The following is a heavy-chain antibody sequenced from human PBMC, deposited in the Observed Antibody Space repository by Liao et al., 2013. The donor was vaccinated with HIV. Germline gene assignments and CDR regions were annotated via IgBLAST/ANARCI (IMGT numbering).Heavy chain of an antibody. J-gene: IGHJ4*02. D-gene: IGHD3-10*01. Sequence: QVQLHESGPGLVKPSETLSLTCTVSGDSISSDYWGWIRQPPGKGLEWIGHISHSGFTNNNPSLKSRVTISIDPSNNQFSLDLSSVTAADTAVYYCARVGWFGELLSNGYHNYFDYWGQGTLVTVSS. V-gene: IGHV4-59*01. CDR2: ISHSGFT. CDR1: GDSISSDY. CDR3: ARVGWFGELLSNGYHNYFDY.